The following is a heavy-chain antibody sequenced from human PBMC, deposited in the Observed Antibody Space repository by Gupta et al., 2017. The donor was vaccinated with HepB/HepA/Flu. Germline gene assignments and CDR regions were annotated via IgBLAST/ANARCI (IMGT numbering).Heavy chain of an antibody. J-gene: IGHJ5*02. CDR3: ARGRVPTTKSGWLDP. D-gene: IGHD1-26*01. CDR1: QDTLTSHY. Sequence: QVQLVQSGPEVKPPGASVKISCKASQDTLTSHYIHWVRQAPGQGLEWLGVINPIGDGTNYAQKFRGRVTLTRDTSTSSFYMEFTSLRSEDTAVYYCARGRVPTTKSGWLDPWGQGTLVTVSS. V-gene: IGHV1-46*01. CDR2: INPIGDGT.